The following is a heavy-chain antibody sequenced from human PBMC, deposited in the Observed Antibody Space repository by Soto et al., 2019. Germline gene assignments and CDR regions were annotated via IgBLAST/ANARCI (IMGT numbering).Heavy chain of an antibody. J-gene: IGHJ4*02. CDR2: ISRYGDIT. CDR1: GFTFNIYA. D-gene: IGHD3-22*01. V-gene: IGHV3-23*01. CDR3: AKDRYLDHDSRGGLFDN. Sequence: EVQLLESGGDLIQPGGSLRLSCAASGFTFNIYAMTWVRQAPGKGLEWVSAISRYGDITYYADSVEGRFSISRDNSKNTLYLQMNSLRAEDTAVYYCAKDRYLDHDSRGGLFDNWGQGTLVTVSS.